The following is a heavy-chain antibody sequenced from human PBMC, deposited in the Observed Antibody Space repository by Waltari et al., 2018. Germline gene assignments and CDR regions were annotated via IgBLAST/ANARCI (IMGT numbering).Heavy chain of an antibody. J-gene: IGHJ4*02. Sequence: QVQLQQWGAGLLKPSETLSLTCGVDGVSFRNFPWSWIRQPPGKGLEWIGEINQSGRPNYNPSLKSRVTISIDTSGNRLSLRLNSVAAADSAVYYCARAPKPVAVNYFDFWGQGTPVTVSS. V-gene: IGHV4-34*01. CDR2: INQSGRP. CDR1: GVSFRNFP. CDR3: ARAPKPVAVNYFDF. D-gene: IGHD6-19*01.